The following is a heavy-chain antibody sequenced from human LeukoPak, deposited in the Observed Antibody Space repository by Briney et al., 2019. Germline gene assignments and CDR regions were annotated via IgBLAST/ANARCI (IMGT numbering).Heavy chain of an antibody. CDR2: ISGSGGST. D-gene: IGHD3-9*01. CDR1: GFTFSSYA. J-gene: IGHJ3*02. Sequence: GGSLRLSCAASGFTFSSYAMSWVRQAPGKGLEWVSAISGSGGSTYYADSVKGRFTISRDNTKNSLYLQMNSLRAEDTALYYCAKENYDILTGYRGYAFDIWGQGTMVTVSS. CDR3: AKENYDILTGYRGYAFDI. V-gene: IGHV3-23*01.